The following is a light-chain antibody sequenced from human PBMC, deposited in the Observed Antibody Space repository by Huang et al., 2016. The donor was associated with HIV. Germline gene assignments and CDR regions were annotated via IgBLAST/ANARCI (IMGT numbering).Light chain of an antibody. V-gene: IGKV3-15*01. CDR1: QSVSSN. CDR3: QQYDNWPPT. Sequence: EIVMTQSPATLSVSPGERATLSCGASQSVSSNLAWYQQKPGQTHRLLIFGASTRATGVPARFSGSGSGTDFTLTISSLQSEDFAVYYCQQYDNWPPTFGQGTKVEI. J-gene: IGKJ1*01. CDR2: GAS.